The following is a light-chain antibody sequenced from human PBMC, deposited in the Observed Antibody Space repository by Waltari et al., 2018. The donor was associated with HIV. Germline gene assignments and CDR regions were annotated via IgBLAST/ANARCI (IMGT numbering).Light chain of an antibody. J-gene: IGKJ1*01. CDR1: QSVSSN. CDR2: GAS. CDR3: QKYNNWPPWT. V-gene: IGKV3-15*01. Sequence: EIVMTQSPATLSVSPGERATLSSRASQSVSSNVAWYPQTPGQAPRLLIYGASTRATGIPARFSGSGSGTEFTLTISSLQSEDLSFYYCQKYNNWPPWTFGQGTKVEIK.